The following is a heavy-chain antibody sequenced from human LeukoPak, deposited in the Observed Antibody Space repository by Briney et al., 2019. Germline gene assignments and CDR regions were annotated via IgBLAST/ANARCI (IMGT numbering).Heavy chain of an antibody. CDR2: IYYSGST. V-gene: IGHV4-59*01. CDR1: GGPISSYY. J-gene: IGHJ3*02. D-gene: IGHD4-17*01. Sequence: SETLSLTCTVSGGPISSYYWSWIRQPPGKGLEWIGYIYYSGSTNYNPSLKSRVTISVDTSKNQFSLKLSSVTAADTAVYYCARVGMTTVTTFAFDIWGQGTMVTVSS. CDR3: ARVGMTTVTTFAFDI.